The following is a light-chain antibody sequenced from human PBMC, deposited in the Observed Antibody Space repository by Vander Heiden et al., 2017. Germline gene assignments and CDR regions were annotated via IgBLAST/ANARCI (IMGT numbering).Light chain of an antibody. V-gene: IGLV1-47*01. Sequence: QSVLTQPPSASGTPGQRVTISCSGSCSNIGSNYVSWYQQLPGTAPKLLIYRNNQRPAGVPDLFSGSKSGTSASLAISGLRSEDEAHYYCAAWDDSLSGVVFGGGTKLTVL. J-gene: IGLJ3*02. CDR2: RNN. CDR3: AAWDDSLSGVV. CDR1: CSNIGSNY.